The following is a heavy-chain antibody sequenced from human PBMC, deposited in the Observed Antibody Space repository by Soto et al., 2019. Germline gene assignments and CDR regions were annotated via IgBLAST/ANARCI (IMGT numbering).Heavy chain of an antibody. Sequence: GGSLRLSCTASGFRFSSQWMHWVRQVPGRGLEWVSRIDSDGRSSSYMDSVKGRFTISRDNTKNTLHLQMNSLRGDDTVVYFCANLFSVSSSDSFWGQGPLVTVSS. D-gene: IGHD2-2*01. CDR1: GFRFSSQW. CDR3: ANLFSVSSSDSF. CDR2: IDSDGRSS. V-gene: IGHV3-74*01. J-gene: IGHJ4*02.